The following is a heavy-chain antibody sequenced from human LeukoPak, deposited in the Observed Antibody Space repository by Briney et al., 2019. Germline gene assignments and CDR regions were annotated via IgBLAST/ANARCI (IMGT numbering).Heavy chain of an antibody. D-gene: IGHD2-21*02. V-gene: IGHV3-30*18. CDR1: GFSFSNYG. Sequence: GGSLRLSCAASGFSFSNYGMHWVRQAPGKGLEWVAATSYDGKDKYYVDSVKGRFTISRDNSKNTLYLQMNSLRAEDTAVYYCAKSYYVVTATYFDCWGQGTLVTVSS. CDR2: TSYDGKDK. CDR3: AKSYYVVTATYFDC. J-gene: IGHJ4*02.